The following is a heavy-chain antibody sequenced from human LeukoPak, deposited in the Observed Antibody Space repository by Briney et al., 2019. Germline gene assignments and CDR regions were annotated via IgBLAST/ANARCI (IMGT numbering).Heavy chain of an antibody. D-gene: IGHD6-13*01. J-gene: IGHJ3*02. CDR3: ARYSSTGYEAFDI. V-gene: IGHV4-61*02. CDR1: GGSISSGSYY. Sequence: SETLSLTCTVSGGSISSGSYYWSWIRQPAGKGLEWIGRIYTSGSTNYNPSLKSRVTISVDTSKNQFSLKLSSVTAADTAVYYCARYSSTGYEAFDIWGQGTMVTVSS. CDR2: IYTSGST.